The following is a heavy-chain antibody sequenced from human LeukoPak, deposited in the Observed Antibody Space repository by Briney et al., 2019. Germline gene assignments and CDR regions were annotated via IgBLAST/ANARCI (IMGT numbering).Heavy chain of an antibody. CDR2: INPNSGGT. CDR1: GYTFTGYY. J-gene: IGHJ5*02. Sequence: ASVKVSCKASGYTFTGYYMHWVRQAPGQGLEWMGWINPNSGGTNYAQKFQGRVTMTRDTSISTAYMELSRLRSDDTAVYYCAREGDCSSTSCYSNWFDPWGQGTLVTVSS. V-gene: IGHV1-2*02. CDR3: AREGDCSSTSCYSNWFDP. D-gene: IGHD2-2*01.